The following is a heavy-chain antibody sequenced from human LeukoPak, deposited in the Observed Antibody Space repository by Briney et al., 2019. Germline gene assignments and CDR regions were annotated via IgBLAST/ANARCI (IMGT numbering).Heavy chain of an antibody. D-gene: IGHD3-3*01. Sequence: SEALSLTCTVSGGSISGYYWSWVRQPPGKGLEWIAYIYSGGSTNYNASLKSRVTISVDTSKNQLSLKLSSVTAADTAVYYCARLAPSGHLDYWGQGTLVTVSS. CDR1: GGSISGYY. CDR3: ARLAPSGHLDY. V-gene: IGHV4-59*08. J-gene: IGHJ4*02. CDR2: IYSGGST.